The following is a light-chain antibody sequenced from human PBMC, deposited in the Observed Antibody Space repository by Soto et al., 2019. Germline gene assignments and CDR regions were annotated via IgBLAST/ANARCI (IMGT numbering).Light chain of an antibody. CDR3: QQTYSTPPT. V-gene: IGKV1-39*01. CDR1: QTMNNY. Sequence: DIQMTQSPSSLSAAIGDRVTITCRASQTMNNYLSWYQQKPGKAPKLLIYDASILQSGVPSRFSGSGSGTDFSLTISSLQPEDFANYYCQQTYSTPPTFGQGTKVEIK. CDR2: DAS. J-gene: IGKJ1*01.